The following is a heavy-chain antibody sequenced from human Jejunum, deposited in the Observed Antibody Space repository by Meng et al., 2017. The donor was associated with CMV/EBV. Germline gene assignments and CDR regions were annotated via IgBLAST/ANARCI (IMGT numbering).Heavy chain of an antibody. CDR1: GFTFSSYN. CDR2: ISSSSRYI. J-gene: IGHJ5*02. Sequence: EVQLVDSGGGLVKPGGSLRLSCIGSGFTFSSYNMNWVRQAPGKGLAWVSSISSSSRYINYADSVKGRFTISRDNAKNSLYLQMNSLRVEDTAIYYCARDIDHWGQGTLVTVSS. V-gene: IGHV3-21*01. CDR3: ARDIDH.